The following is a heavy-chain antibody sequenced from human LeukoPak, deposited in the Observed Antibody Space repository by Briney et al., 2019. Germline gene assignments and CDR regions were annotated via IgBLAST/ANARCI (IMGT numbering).Heavy chain of an antibody. CDR3: ARATVAGSGRPDY. V-gene: IGHV3-33*01. J-gene: IGHJ4*02. Sequence: PGGSLRLSCAASGFTFSSYGMHWVRQAPGKGLEWVAVIWYDGSNKYYADSVKGQFTISRDNSKNTLYLQMNSLRAEDTAVYYCARATVAGSGRPDYWGQGTLVTVSS. D-gene: IGHD6-19*01. CDR1: GFTFSSYG. CDR2: IWYDGSNK.